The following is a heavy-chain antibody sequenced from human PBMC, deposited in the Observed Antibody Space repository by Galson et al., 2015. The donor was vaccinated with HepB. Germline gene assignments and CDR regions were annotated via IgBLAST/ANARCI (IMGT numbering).Heavy chain of an antibody. J-gene: IGHJ4*02. D-gene: IGHD3-9*01. V-gene: IGHV3-23*01. CDR3: AKGFNDWYEEY. CDR1: GFTFDRYG. CDR2: ISGNGAST. Sequence: SLRLSCAASGFTFDRYGMTWVRQAPGKGLEWVSSISGNGASTYYADSVKGRFTISRDNSKRTLFLQMNSLRAEDTAIYYCAKGFNDWYEEYWGQGTLVTVSS.